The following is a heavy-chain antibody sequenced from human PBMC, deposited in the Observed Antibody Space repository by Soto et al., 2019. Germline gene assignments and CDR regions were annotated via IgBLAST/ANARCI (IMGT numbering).Heavy chain of an antibody. CDR2: ISASGGST. CDR1: RFTFRSYA. D-gene: IGHD5-12*01. J-gene: IGHJ4*02. V-gene: IGHV3-23*01. Sequence: QPGGSLRLSCAASRFTFRSYAMTWVRQAPGKGLEWVSGISASGGSTYYADSVKGRFTISRDNSKNTLYLQMNSLRAEDTAVYYCAKQRGSNGYDYFDYWGQGALVTVSS. CDR3: AKQRGSNGYDYFDY.